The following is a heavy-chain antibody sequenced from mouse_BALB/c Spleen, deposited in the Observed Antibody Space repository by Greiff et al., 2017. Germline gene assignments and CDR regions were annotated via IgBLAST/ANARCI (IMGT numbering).Heavy chain of an antibody. CDR1: GFNIKDTY. CDR2: IDPANGNT. D-gene: IGHD1-1*01. Sequence: VQLQQSGAELVKPGASVKLSYTASGFNIKDTYMHWVKQRPEQGLEWIGRIDPANGNTKYDPKFQGKATITADTSSNKAYLQLSSLTSEDTAVYYCARGDYYGDYFDYWGQGTTLTVSS. CDR3: ARGDYYGDYFDY. J-gene: IGHJ2*01. V-gene: IGHV14-3*02.